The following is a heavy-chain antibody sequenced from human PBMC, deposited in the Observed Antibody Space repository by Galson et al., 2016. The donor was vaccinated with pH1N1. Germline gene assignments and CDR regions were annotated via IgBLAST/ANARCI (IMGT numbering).Heavy chain of an antibody. J-gene: IGHJ2*01. CDR2: IGSSGNTI. CDR1: GFNSNVYD. Sequence: SLRLSCAASGFNSNVYDMNWVRQAPGKGLEWISYIGSSGNTIYYADSVKGRFTISRDNAKHALYLQVNSLRAEDTAVYYCARAGRNWYFDLWGRGTLVAVSS. V-gene: IGHV3-48*03. CDR3: ARAGRNWYFDL.